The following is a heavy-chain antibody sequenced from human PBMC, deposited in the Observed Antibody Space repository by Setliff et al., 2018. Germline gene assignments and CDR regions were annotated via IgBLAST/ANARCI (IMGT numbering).Heavy chain of an antibody. CDR1: GGTFSDYH. J-gene: IGHJ4*02. D-gene: IGHD3-22*01. CDR2: INHRGST. Sequence: SETLSLTCAAYGGTFSDYHWTWIRQSPEKGLEWIGEINHRGSTNYNPSLKSRVTISIDTSKDQFSLKLSSVTAADTAVYYCARANYDSSGYYPYWGQGTLVTVSS. V-gene: IGHV4-34*01. CDR3: ARANYDSSGYYPY.